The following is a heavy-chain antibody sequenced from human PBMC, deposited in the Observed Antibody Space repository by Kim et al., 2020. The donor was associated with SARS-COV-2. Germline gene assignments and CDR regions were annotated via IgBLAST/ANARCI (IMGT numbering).Heavy chain of an antibody. V-gene: IGHV5-10-1*01. CDR2: IDPSDSYT. CDR1: GYSFTSYW. J-gene: IGHJ6*02. D-gene: IGHD2-2*01. CDR3: ARVGDIVVVPAAHYYYYGMDV. Sequence: GESLKISCKGSGYSFTSYWISWVRQMPGKGLEWMGRIDPSDSYTNYSPSFQGHVTISADKSISTAYLQWSSLKASDTAMYYCARVGDIVVVPAAHYYYYGMDVWGQGTTVTVSS.